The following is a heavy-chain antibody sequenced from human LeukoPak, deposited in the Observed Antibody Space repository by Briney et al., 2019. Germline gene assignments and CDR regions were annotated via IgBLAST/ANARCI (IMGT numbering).Heavy chain of an antibody. D-gene: IGHD5-18*01. Sequence: GGSLRLSCAASGFTFSSYAMHWVRQAPGKGLEWVAVISYDGSNKYYADSVKGRFTISRDNSKNTLYLQMNSLRAEDTAVYYCARADSYGSFTDYWGQGTLVTVSS. CDR1: GFTFSSYA. V-gene: IGHV3-30-3*01. CDR3: ARADSYGSFTDY. CDR2: ISYDGSNK. J-gene: IGHJ4*02.